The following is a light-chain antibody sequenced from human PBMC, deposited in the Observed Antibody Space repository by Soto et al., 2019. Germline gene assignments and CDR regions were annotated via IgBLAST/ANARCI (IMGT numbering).Light chain of an antibody. J-gene: IGKJ1*01. CDR2: AAA. CDR1: QSISSY. V-gene: IGKV1-39*01. CDR3: QQSYRTSWT. Sequence: DIQMTQSPSSLSASVGDRVTITCRARQSISSYLNWYQQKPGKAPKLLIYAAASLQSGVPSRFSGSGSGTDFTLTISSLQPEDFATDYCQQSYRTSWTFGQGTKVEIK.